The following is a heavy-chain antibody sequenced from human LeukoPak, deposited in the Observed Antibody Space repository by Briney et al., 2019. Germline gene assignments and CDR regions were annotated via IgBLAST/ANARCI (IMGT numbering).Heavy chain of an antibody. D-gene: IGHD3-10*02. CDR1: GFTFSSYG. V-gene: IGHV3-30*02. J-gene: IGHJ6*04. Sequence: GGSLRLSCAASGFTFSSYGMHWVRQAPGKGLDWVAFIHHDGSNKYYADSVRGRFTISRDNSKNTLYLQMNSPRAEDTAVYYCAELGITMIGGVWGKGTTVTISS. CDR3: AELGITMIGGV. CDR2: IHHDGSNK.